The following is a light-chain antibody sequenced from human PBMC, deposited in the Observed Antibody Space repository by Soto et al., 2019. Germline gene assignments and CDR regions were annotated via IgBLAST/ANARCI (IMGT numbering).Light chain of an antibody. CDR2: DVS. Sequence: QSALTQPRSVSGSPGQSVAISCTGTSSDVGGYNYVSWYQQDPGKAPKLIIYDVSKRPSGVPDRFSGSKSGNTASLTISGLQAEDEADYYCCSYAGTYTDVFGTGTKLTVL. CDR3: CSYAGTYTDV. V-gene: IGLV2-11*01. CDR1: SSDVGGYNY. J-gene: IGLJ1*01.